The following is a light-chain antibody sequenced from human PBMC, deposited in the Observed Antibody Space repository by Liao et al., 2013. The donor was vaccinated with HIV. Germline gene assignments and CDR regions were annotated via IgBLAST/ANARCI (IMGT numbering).Light chain of an antibody. Sequence: SYELTQPPSVSVSPGQTANINCSGDKLGEKYACWYQQKPGQSPVLVIYQDDKRPSGIPERFSGSNSGNTATLTISGTQAMDEADYYCQAWDSSTGVFGTGTKVTVL. V-gene: IGLV3-1*01. CDR1: KLGEKY. J-gene: IGLJ1*01. CDR2: QDD. CDR3: QAWDSSTGV.